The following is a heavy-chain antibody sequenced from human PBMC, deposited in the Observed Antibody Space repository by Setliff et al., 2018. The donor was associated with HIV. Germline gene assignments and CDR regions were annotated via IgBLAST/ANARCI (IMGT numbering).Heavy chain of an antibody. V-gene: IGHV3-49*04. CDR1: GFTFGDYP. J-gene: IGHJ6*03. D-gene: IGHD3-10*01. Sequence: GESLKISCTASGFTFGDYPMSWVRQAPGKGLEWVGFIRSKTYGGTTEYAASVKGRFTISRDDSKNIAYPQMNSLKTEDTAIYYCNTYYGSGSYYYYYYYMDVWGKGTTVTV. CDR2: IRSKTYGGTT. CDR3: NTYYGSGSYYYYYYYMDV.